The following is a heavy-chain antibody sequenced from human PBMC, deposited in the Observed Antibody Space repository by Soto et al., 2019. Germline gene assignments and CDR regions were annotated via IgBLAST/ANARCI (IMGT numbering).Heavy chain of an antibody. D-gene: IGHD3-3*01. CDR2: INPATGAA. CDR3: ARGGGVGVAGSAAFDM. J-gene: IGHJ3*02. Sequence: QLHLVQSGAVVKKPGASVTVSCSASGYPVTAYYMHWVRQAPGRGLEWMGGINPATGAAKHTQTFQGRVTMTRDTSTSTVFMELSGPASGDTAGFYCARGGGVGVAGSAAFDMWGQGTLVTVSS. V-gene: IGHV1-2*02. CDR1: GYPVTAYY.